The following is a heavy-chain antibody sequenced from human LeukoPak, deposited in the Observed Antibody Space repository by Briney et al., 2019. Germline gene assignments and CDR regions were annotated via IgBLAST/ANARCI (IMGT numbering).Heavy chain of an antibody. D-gene: IGHD2-2*02. V-gene: IGHV1-18*01. Sequence: GASVKVSCKASGYTFNNYGISWVRQAPGQGLEWMGWISAYNGNTNYAQKFQGRVTMTTDTSTSTGYMELRSLRSDGTAVYYCARVCSSASCYNNYWGQGTLVTVSS. CDR3: ARVCSSASCYNNY. J-gene: IGHJ4*02. CDR2: ISAYNGNT. CDR1: GYTFNNYG.